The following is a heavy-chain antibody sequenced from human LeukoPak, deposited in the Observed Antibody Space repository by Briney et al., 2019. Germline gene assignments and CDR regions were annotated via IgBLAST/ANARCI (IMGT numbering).Heavy chain of an antibody. CDR3: AREAGSYHHYNYFDY. CDR2: ITGSGSGA. Sequence: GGSLRLSCAASGFTFSSFAINWVRQAPGKGLEWVSVITGSGSGADYADSVKGRFTISRDNAKNSLYLQMNSLRAEDTAVYYCAREAGSYHHYNYFDYWGQGTLVTVSS. J-gene: IGHJ4*02. V-gene: IGHV3-21*01. D-gene: IGHD5-24*01. CDR1: GFTFSSFA.